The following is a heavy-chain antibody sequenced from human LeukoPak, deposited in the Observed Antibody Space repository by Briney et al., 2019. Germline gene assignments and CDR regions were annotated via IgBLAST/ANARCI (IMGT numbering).Heavy chain of an antibody. CDR1: GGSISSYY. V-gene: IGHV4-59*08. Sequence: KPSETLSLTCTVSGGSISSYYWSWIRQPPGKGLEWIGYIYYSGSTNYNPSLKSRVTISVDTSKNQFSLKLSSVTAADTAVYYCARAHPYYYYYMDVWGKGTTVTVSS. J-gene: IGHJ6*03. CDR2: IYYSGST. CDR3: ARAHPYYYYYMDV.